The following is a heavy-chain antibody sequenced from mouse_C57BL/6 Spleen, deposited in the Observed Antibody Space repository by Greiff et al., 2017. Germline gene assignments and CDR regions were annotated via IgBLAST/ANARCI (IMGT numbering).Heavy chain of an antibody. D-gene: IGHD1-1*01. Sequence: QVQLQQPGAELVKPGASVKMSCKASGYTFTSYWITWVKQRPGQGLEWIGDIYPGSGSTNYNEKFKSKATLTEDTSSSTAYMQLSSLTSEDSAVYYCARGVTTVVAHFDYWGQGTTLTVSS. CDR1: GYTFTSYW. V-gene: IGHV1-55*01. CDR3: ARGVTTVVAHFDY. J-gene: IGHJ2*01. CDR2: IYPGSGST.